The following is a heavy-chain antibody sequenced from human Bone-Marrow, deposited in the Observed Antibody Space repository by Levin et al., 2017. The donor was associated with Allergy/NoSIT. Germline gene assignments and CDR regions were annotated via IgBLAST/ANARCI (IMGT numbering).Heavy chain of an antibody. CDR2: ISSSSSYK. Sequence: GGSLRLSCAASGFTFSSYSMNWVRQAPGKGLEWVSSISSSSSYKYYADSEKGRFTISRDNAKNSLYLQMNSLRAEDTAVYYCARDGYSYGPEGYWGQGTLVTVSS. J-gene: IGHJ4*02. CDR3: ARDGYSYGPEGY. V-gene: IGHV3-21*01. CDR1: GFTFSSYS. D-gene: IGHD5-18*01.